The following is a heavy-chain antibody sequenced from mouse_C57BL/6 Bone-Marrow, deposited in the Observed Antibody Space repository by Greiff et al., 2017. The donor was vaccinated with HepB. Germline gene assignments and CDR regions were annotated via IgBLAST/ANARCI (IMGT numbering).Heavy chain of an antibody. D-gene: IGHD2-5*01. Sequence: SGPELVKPGASVKIPCKASGYTFTDYNMDWVKQSHGKSLEWIGDINPNNGGTIYNQKFKGKATLTVDKSSSTAYMELRSLTSEDTAVYYCARSRNYSNDFDYGGQGTTLTVSS. CDR3: ARSRNYSNDFDY. J-gene: IGHJ2*01. V-gene: IGHV1-18*01. CDR1: GYTFTDYN. CDR2: INPNNGGT.